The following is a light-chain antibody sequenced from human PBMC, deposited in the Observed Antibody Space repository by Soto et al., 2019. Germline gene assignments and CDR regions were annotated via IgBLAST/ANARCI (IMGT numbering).Light chain of an antibody. V-gene: IGKV3-15*01. CDR1: QRLSGRY. CDR2: GAS. CDR3: QQYNNWPLT. J-gene: IGKJ4*01. Sequence: LTQSPGTLALSPGEGATLSCRASQRLSGRYLAWYQQRPGQAPRLLIYGASSRATSIPARFTGSGSGTEFTLPISSLQSEDFAVYYCQQYNNWPLTFGGGTKVDIK.